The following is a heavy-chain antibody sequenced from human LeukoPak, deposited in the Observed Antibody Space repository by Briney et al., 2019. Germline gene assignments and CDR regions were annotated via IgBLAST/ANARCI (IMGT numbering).Heavy chain of an antibody. CDR2: ITTKANNYAT. V-gene: IGHV3-73*01. CDR1: GFIFSGSD. CDR3: TTYRSGHY. D-gene: IGHD6-19*01. J-gene: IGHJ4*02. Sequence: GGSLKLSCAASGFIFSGSDMHWVRQASGKGLEWVGRITTKANNYATAYGASVKGRFTISRDDSENTAYLQMNSLKTEDTAVYYCTTYRSGHYWGQGTLVTVSS.